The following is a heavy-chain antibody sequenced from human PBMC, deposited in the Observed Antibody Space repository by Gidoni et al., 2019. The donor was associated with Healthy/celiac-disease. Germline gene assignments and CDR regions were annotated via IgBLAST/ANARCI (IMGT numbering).Heavy chain of an antibody. V-gene: IGHV4-39*01. J-gene: IGHJ5*02. CDR2: IYYSGST. Sequence: QLQLQESGPGLVKPSETLSLTCTVSGGSISSSSYYWGWIRQPPGKGLEWIGSIYYSGSTYYNPSLKSRVTISVDTSKNQFSLKLSSVTAADTAVYYCARKEVQYWFDPWGQGTLVTVSS. CDR3: ARKEVQYWFDP. CDR1: GGSISSSSYY.